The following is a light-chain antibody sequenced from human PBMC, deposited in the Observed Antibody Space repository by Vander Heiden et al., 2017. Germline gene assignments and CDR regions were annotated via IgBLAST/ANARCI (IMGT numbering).Light chain of an antibody. CDR1: SSDVGGYNY. V-gene: IGLV2-14*01. J-gene: IGLJ3*02. CDR2: EVS. CDR3: SSYTSSSTLV. Sequence: QSPLTQPTSVSGSPGQSITISCTGTSSDVGGYNYVFWYQQHPGKAPKLMIYEVSNRPSGVSNRFSGSKSGNTASLTISGLQAEDEADYYCSSYTSSSTLVFGGGTKLTVL.